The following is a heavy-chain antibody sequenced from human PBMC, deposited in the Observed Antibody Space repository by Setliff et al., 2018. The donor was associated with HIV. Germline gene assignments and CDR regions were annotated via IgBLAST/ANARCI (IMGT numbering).Heavy chain of an antibody. Sequence: SETLSLTCTVSGGSFSSGDYSWTWIRQPPGKGLEWIGFIFYSGSTHQNPSLKSRVTISVDSSKNHFSLILSSVTAADTAVYFCARILGSHYYYGMDVWGPGTAVTVSS. V-gene: IGHV4-30-4*08. CDR2: IFYSGST. J-gene: IGHJ6*02. CDR1: GGSFSSGDYS. D-gene: IGHD6-19*01. CDR3: ARILGSHYYYGMDV.